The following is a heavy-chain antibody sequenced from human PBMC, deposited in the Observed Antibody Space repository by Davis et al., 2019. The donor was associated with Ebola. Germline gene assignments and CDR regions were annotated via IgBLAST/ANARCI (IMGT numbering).Heavy chain of an antibody. CDR3: ARGWLRGAFDI. CDR1: GDSVSSAG. V-gene: IGHV6-1*01. J-gene: IGHJ3*02. Sequence: HSQTLSLTCAISGDSVSSAGWNWIRQSPSRGLEWLGRTYYKSKWYNDYAVSVKSRITINPDTSKNQFSLQLNSVTPEDTAVYYCARGWLRGAFDIWGQGTMVTVSS. CDR2: TYYKSKWYN. D-gene: IGHD5-24*01.